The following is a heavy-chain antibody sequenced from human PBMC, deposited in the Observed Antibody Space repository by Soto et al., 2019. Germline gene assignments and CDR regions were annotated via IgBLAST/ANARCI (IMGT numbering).Heavy chain of an antibody. J-gene: IGHJ3*02. D-gene: IGHD7-27*01. Sequence: GASVKVSCKASGGTFSSYTISWVRQAPGQGLEWMGRIIPILGIANYAQKFQGRVTITADKSTSTAYMELSSLRSEDTAVYYCAEQTGEDAFDIWSQGTMVTVSS. CDR1: GGTFSSYT. CDR3: AEQTGEDAFDI. CDR2: IIPILGIA. V-gene: IGHV1-69*02.